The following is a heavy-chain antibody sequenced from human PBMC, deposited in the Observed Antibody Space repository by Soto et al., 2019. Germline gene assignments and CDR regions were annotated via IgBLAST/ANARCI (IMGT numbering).Heavy chain of an antibody. Sequence: SETLSLTCTVSGGSISSSSYYWGWIRQPPXKGLEWIGSIYYSGSTYYNPSLKSRVTISVDTSKNQFSLKLSSVTAADTAVYYCASFRGGFLEWLLSFDYWGQGTLVTVSS. CDR3: ASFRGGFLEWLLSFDY. D-gene: IGHD3-3*01. CDR1: GGSISSSSYY. V-gene: IGHV4-39*01. J-gene: IGHJ4*02. CDR2: IYYSGST.